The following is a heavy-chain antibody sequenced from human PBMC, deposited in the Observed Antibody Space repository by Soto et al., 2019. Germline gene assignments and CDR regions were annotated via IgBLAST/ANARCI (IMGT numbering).Heavy chain of an antibody. V-gene: IGHV1-69*08. CDR2: IIPILGIA. Sequence: QVQLVQSGAEVKKPGSSVKVSCKASGGTFSSYTISWVRQAPGQGLEWMGRIIPILGIANYAQKFQGRVKITADKSTSTGYMELSSLISEDTAVYYCARDDRYCSSTSCSSWGQGTMVTVSS. CDR3: ARDDRYCSSTSCSS. D-gene: IGHD2-2*01. CDR1: GGTFSSYT. J-gene: IGHJ3*01.